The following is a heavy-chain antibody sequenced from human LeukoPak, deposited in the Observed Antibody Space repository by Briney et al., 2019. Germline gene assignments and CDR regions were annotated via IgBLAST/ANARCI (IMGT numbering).Heavy chain of an antibody. CDR3: AKSSDGSTSFDQ. Sequence: GGSLRLSCTASGFIYSNYAMSWVRQAPGKGLEWVSGISDSGGTTYYVDSVKGRFTISRDNSKNTLYLQINSLRAEDMALYYCAKSSDGSTSFDQWGQGTLVTVSS. V-gene: IGHV3-23*01. D-gene: IGHD2-2*01. CDR1: GFIYSNYA. J-gene: IGHJ4*02. CDR2: ISDSGGTT.